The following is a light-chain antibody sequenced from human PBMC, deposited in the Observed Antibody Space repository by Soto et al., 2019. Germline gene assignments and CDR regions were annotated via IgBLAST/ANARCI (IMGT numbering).Light chain of an antibody. CDR1: QTIINF. V-gene: IGKV1-27*01. J-gene: IGKJ1*01. CDR2: GAS. CDR3: QNYHSAPWT. Sequence: IQMTQSPSTLSASVGDRVTIACRASQTIINFLAWYQQKPGKVPKLLMYGASTLPSGVPSRFSGSGSGTDFTLTISSLQPEDVATYYCQNYHSAPWTFGQGTQVDI.